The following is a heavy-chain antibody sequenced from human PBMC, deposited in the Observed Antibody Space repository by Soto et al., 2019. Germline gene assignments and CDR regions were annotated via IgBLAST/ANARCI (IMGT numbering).Heavy chain of an antibody. J-gene: IGHJ3*02. V-gene: IGHV1-2*02. CDR2: ITPATGAA. Sequence: QLHLVQSGAVVKKPGASVTVSCSASGYPVTAYYMHWGRQAPGRGLEWMGGITPATGAAKYTQTFPRRVTMTRDTSTSTVFMELSGLTSEDTAVFYCARGGGVGVAGSAAFDMWGQGTLVTVSS. CDR3: ARGGGVGVAGSAAFDM. CDR1: GYPVTAYY. D-gene: IGHD3-3*01.